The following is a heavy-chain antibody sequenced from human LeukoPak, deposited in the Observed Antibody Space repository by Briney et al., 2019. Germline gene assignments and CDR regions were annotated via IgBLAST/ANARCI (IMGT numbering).Heavy chain of an antibody. Sequence: GRSLRLSCAAPGFTFSSYAMHWVRQAPGKGLEWVAVIPYDGSNKYYADSVKGRFTISRDNSKNTLYLQMNSLRAEDTAVYYCAELLWFGDPFDYWGQGTLVTVSS. D-gene: IGHD3-10*01. J-gene: IGHJ4*02. CDR3: AELLWFGDPFDY. V-gene: IGHV3-30*04. CDR2: IPYDGSNK. CDR1: GFTFSSYA.